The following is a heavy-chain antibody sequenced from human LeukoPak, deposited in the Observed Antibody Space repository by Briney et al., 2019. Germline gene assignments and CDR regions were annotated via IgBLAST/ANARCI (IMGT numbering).Heavy chain of an antibody. CDR1: GGSISSSSYY. CDR2: IYYSGST. J-gene: IGHJ6*03. Sequence: PSETLSLTCTVSGGSISSSSYYWGWIRQPPRKGLECIGSIYYSGSTYYNPSLKSRVTISVDTSKNQFSLKLSSVTAADTAVYYCARLPSDWLVVNYYMDVWGKGTTVTVSS. V-gene: IGHV4-39*01. CDR3: ARLPSDWLVVNYYMDV. D-gene: IGHD3-9*01.